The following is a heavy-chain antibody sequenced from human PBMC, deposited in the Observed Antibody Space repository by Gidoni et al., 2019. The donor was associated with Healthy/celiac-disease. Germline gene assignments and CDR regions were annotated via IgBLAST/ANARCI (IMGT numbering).Heavy chain of an antibody. CDR1: GGSISSGSYY. J-gene: IGHJ6*02. CDR2: IYTSGST. Sequence: QVQLQESGPGLVKPSQTLSLTCTVSGGSISSGSYYWSWIRQPAGKGLEWFGRIYTSGSTNSNPSLKSRVTMSIDTSKNQFSLKLSSVTAADTAVYYCARDGYCSGGSCYYYNMDVWGQGTTVTVSS. V-gene: IGHV4-61*02. CDR3: ARDGYCSGGSCYYYNMDV. D-gene: IGHD2-15*01.